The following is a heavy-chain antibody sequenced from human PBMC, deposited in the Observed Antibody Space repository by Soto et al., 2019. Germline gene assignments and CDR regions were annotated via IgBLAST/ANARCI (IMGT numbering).Heavy chain of an antibody. D-gene: IGHD2-15*01. CDR1: GFTFSNYW. Sequence: GGSLRRSCVPSGFTFSNYWMTWVRQAPGKGLEWVANINQDGRERTHVDSVKGRCTGSRDNAKNSLYLEMDRLRAEDTAVYYCARGDIVVVVASGGMDVWG. CDR2: INQDGRER. J-gene: IGHJ6*01. V-gene: IGHV3-7*01. CDR3: ARGDIVVVVASGGMDV.